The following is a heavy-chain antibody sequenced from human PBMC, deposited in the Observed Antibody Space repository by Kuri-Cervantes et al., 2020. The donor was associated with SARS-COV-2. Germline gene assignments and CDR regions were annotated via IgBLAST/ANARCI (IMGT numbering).Heavy chain of an antibody. D-gene: IGHD4-17*01. V-gene: IGHV3-30*01. CDR1: GFTFSSYA. CDR2: ISYDGSNK. Sequence: GGSRRLSCAASGFTFSSYAMHWVRQAPGKGLEWVAVISYDGSNKYYADSVKGRFTISRDNSKNTLSLQMNSLRAEDTAVYYCAKEESEGPGDIDYGDLGAYYYYYGMDVWGQGTTVTVSS. CDR3: AKEESEGPGDIDYGDLGAYYYYYGMDV. J-gene: IGHJ6*02.